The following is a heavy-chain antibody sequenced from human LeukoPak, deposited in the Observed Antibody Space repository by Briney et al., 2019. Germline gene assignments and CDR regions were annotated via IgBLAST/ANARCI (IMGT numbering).Heavy chain of an antibody. CDR1: GFTFNNAW. Sequence: PGGSLRLSCAASGFTFNNAWMSWVRQTPGKGLEWVGRIKSKTDGGTADYAAPVKGRFTISRDDSKNMVFLQMNSLKIADTALYFCATEADTAMALPKNWGQGTLVTVSS. J-gene: IGHJ4*02. CDR3: ATEADTAMALPKN. D-gene: IGHD5-18*01. V-gene: IGHV3-15*01. CDR2: IKSKTDGGTA.